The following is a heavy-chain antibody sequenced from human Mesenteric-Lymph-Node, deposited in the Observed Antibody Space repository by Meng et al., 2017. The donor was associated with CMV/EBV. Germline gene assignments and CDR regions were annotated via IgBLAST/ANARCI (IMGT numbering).Heavy chain of an antibody. V-gene: IGHV3-30*04. CDR3: ARGRGDSSSWGGWFDP. CDR1: GLIFRGYS. D-gene: IGHD6-13*01. J-gene: IGHJ5*02. CDR2: FSSDGTNN. Sequence: GLIFRGYSFRWVRQAPGKGLEWLAAFSSDGTNNFYPASVMGRFTISIDNSKNPLSLQMHALRIEDTAVYYCARGRGDSSSWGGWFDPWGQGTLVTVSS.